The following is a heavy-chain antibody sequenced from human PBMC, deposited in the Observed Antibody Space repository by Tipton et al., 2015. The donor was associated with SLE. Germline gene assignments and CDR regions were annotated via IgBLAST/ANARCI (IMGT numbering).Heavy chain of an antibody. CDR1: GGSISGYY. V-gene: IGHV4-59*12. CDR3: ASGTLEWSHEPDY. D-gene: IGHD3-3*01. J-gene: IGHJ4*02. Sequence: TLSLTYTVSGGSISGYYWSWIRQSPGKGLEWIGDLYSSGSAYYNPSLKSRVTISADTSKNQFSLRLSSVTAADTAMFYCASGTLEWSHEPDYWGQGTLVTVSS. CDR2: LYSSGSA.